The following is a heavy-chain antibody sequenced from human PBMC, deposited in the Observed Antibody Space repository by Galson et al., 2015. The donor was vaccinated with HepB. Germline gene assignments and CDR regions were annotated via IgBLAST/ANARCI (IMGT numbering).Heavy chain of an antibody. V-gene: IGHV3-48*03. CDR2: ISSSGSTI. CDR3: ARDLGTWDAAYFDY. J-gene: IGHJ4*02. CDR1: GFTFSSYE. Sequence: SLRLSCAASGFTFSSYEMNWVRQAPGKGLEWVTYISSSGSTIYYADSVKGRFTISRDNAKNSLYLQMNSLRAEDTAVYYCARDLGTWDAAYFDYWGQGTLVTVSS. D-gene: IGHD1-26*01.